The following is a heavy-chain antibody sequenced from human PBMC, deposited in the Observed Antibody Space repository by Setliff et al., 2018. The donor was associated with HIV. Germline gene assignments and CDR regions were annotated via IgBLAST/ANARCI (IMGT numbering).Heavy chain of an antibody. CDR3: ARVDMGYYYDSSGYSHFDH. CDR2: IYPDESDS. V-gene: IGHV5-51*01. D-gene: IGHD3-22*01. CDR1: GYSFPTYW. J-gene: IGHJ4*02. Sequence: GESLKISCKGSGYSFPTYWIAWVRQMPGKGLEWMGVIYPDESDSRYSPSFRGQVTISADKSINTAYLQWSSLKASDTAMYYCARVDMGYYYDSSGYSHFDHWGQGTLVTVPQ.